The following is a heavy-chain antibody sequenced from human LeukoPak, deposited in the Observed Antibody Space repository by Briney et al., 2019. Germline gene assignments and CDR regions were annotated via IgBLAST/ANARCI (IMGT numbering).Heavy chain of an antibody. CDR2: IWSDGAIK. Sequence: PGGSLRLSCAASEFTFSTYGMHWVRQAPGKGLEWVAVIWSDGAIKYYADSVKGRFTISRDNSKNTLYLQMDSLRAEDTAVYYCARAVGPFDIWGQGTIVIVSS. CDR1: EFTFSTYG. CDR3: ARAVGPFDI. J-gene: IGHJ3*02. V-gene: IGHV3-33*08.